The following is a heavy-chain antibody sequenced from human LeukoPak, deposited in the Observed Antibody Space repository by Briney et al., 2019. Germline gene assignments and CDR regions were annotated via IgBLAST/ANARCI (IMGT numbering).Heavy chain of an antibody. J-gene: IGHJ4*02. Sequence: PSETLSLTCTVSGGSISSSSYYWGWIRQPPGKGLEWIGSIYYSGSTYYNPSLKSRVTISVDTSKNQFSLKLSSVTAADTAVYYCARTPGVPAAILPDYYFDYWGQGTLVTVSS. CDR2: IYYSGST. D-gene: IGHD2-2*01. CDR1: GGSISSSSYY. CDR3: ARTPGVPAAILPDYYFDY. V-gene: IGHV4-39*01.